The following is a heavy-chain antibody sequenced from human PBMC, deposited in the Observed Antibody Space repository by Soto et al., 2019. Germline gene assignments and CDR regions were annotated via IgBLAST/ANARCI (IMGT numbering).Heavy chain of an antibody. J-gene: IGHJ4*02. CDR3: ARVRVDYYDSSGYYLFDY. V-gene: IGHV4-30-4*01. Sequence: SETLSLTCTVSGGSISSGDYYWSWIRQPPGKGLEWIGYIYYSGSTYYNPSLKSRVTISVDTSRNQFSLKLSSVTAADTAVYYCARVRVDYYDSSGYYLFDYWGQGTLVTVSS. D-gene: IGHD3-22*01. CDR2: IYYSGST. CDR1: GGSISSGDYY.